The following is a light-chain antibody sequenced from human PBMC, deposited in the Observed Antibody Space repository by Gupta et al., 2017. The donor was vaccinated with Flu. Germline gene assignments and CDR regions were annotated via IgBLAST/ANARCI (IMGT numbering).Light chain of an antibody. V-gene: IGKV1-39*01. CDR2: AAS. CDR1: QSISSY. Sequence: SSLSASVGDRVTITCRASQSISSYLNWYQQKPGKAPKLLIYAASSLQSEVPSRFSGSGSGTDFTLTISSLQPEDFATYYCQQSYSTPPKTFGQGTKVEIK. CDR3: QQSYSTPPKT. J-gene: IGKJ1*01.